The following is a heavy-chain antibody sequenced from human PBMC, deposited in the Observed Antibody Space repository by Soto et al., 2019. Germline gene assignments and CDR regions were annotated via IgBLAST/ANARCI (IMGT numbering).Heavy chain of an antibody. J-gene: IGHJ6*02. V-gene: IGHV4-59*01. D-gene: IGHD3-9*01. CDR3: ARNNYDILTGFYYYGMDV. Sequence: SETLSLTCTVSGGSISSYYWSWIRQPPGKGLEWIGYIYYSGSTNYNPSLKSRVTISVDTSKNQFSLKLSSVTAADTAVYYCARNNYDILTGFYYYGMDVWGQGTTVPVYS. CDR2: IYYSGST. CDR1: GGSISSYY.